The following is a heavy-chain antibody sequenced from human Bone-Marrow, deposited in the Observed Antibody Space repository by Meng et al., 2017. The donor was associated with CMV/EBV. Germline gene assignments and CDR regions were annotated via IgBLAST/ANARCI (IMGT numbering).Heavy chain of an antibody. CDR3: ARERVDSY. V-gene: IGHV3-21*01. CDR1: GFTFSSYS. D-gene: IGHD2-2*01. J-gene: IGHJ4*02. Sequence: GESLKISCAASGFTFSSYSMNWVRQATGKGLEWVSSISSSSSYIYYADSVKGRFTISRDNAKNSLYLQMNSLRAEDTAVYYCARERVDSYWGQGTLVTVSS. CDR2: ISSSSSYI.